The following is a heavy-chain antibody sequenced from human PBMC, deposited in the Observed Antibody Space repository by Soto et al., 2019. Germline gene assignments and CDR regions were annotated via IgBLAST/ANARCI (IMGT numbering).Heavy chain of an antibody. Sequence: GESLKISCKGSGYSFTTYWISWVRQMPGKGLEWMGRIDPSDSYTNYSPSFQGHVTISVDKSISTAYLQWSSLKASDTAMYYCARRIGDSSGYYHFHYWGQGTLVTVSS. CDR2: IDPSDSYT. D-gene: IGHD3-22*01. J-gene: IGHJ4*02. V-gene: IGHV5-10-1*01. CDR1: GYSFTTYW. CDR3: ARRIGDSSGYYHFHY.